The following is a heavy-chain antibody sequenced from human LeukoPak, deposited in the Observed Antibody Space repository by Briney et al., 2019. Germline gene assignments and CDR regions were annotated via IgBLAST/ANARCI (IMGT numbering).Heavy chain of an antibody. CDR3: SRESGAFSPFGY. CDR1: GGPIRSSSDY. D-gene: IGHD1-26*01. CDR2: ISYSGST. V-gene: IGHV4-39*07. J-gene: IGHJ4*02. Sequence: KTSETLSLTCTVSGGPIRSSSDYGAWIRQPPGKGLEWIVSISYSGSTYYNPSLKSRVTMSLDKSKNHLSLNLTCVTAADTAVSYCSRESGAFSPFGYWGQGTLVTVSS.